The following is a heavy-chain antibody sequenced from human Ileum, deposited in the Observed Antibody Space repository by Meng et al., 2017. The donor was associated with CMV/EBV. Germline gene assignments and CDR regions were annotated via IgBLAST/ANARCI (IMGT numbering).Heavy chain of an antibody. CDR3: AREGLVVVPAATYFDY. J-gene: IGHJ4*02. V-gene: IGHV3-11*04. CDR1: GFTFSCYY. D-gene: IGHD2-2*01. Sequence: GESLKISCAASGFTFSCYYMSWLRQAPGRGLEWVSYISSSGSTIYYADSVKGRFTISRDNAKNSLYLQMTSLRAEDTAVYYCAREGLVVVPAATYFDYWGQGTLVTVSS. CDR2: ISSSGSTI.